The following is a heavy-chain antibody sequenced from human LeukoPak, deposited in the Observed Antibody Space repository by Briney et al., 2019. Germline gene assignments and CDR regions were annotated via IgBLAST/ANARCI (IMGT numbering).Heavy chain of an antibody. V-gene: IGHV4-4*09. CDR3: ARHYSGSSPFLY. Sequence: SETLSLTCTVSGGSISRFYWSWIRQPPGKGLEWIGYIYAGGSTNYNPSLKSRVTISVDTSNNQFSLRLSSVTAADTAVYYCARHYSGSSPFLYWGQGTLVTVSS. J-gene: IGHJ4*02. CDR1: GGSISRFY. CDR2: IYAGGST. D-gene: IGHD1-26*01.